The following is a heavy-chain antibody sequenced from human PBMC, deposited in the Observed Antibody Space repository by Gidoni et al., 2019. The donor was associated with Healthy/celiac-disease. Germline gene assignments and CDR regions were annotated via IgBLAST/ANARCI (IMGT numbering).Heavy chain of an antibody. J-gene: IGHJ4*02. Sequence: EVQLVESGGGLVKPGGSLRLACAASGFTFRSYSMNWVRQAPGKGLGWVSSISSSSSYIYYADSVKGRFTISRDNAKNSLYLQMNSLRAEDTAVYYCARASKKTTVTTNFDYWGQGTLVTVSS. CDR1: GFTFRSYS. D-gene: IGHD4-17*01. CDR2: ISSSSSYI. V-gene: IGHV3-21*01. CDR3: ARASKKTTVTTNFDY.